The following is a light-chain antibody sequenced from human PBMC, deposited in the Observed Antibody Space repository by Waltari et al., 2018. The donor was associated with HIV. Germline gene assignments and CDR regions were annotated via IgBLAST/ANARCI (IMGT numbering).Light chain of an antibody. J-gene: IGLJ1*01. Sequence: SYVLTQPPSVSVAPGQTARITCGGGRMGYKRVHWYQQKPGQAPVLVVYDDSDRPSGIPERLSGSNSGNTATLTISRVEGGDEADYFCQVWDSSSHHYVFGTGTNVTVL. CDR2: DDS. CDR3: QVWDSSSHHYV. CDR1: RMGYKR. V-gene: IGLV3-21*02.